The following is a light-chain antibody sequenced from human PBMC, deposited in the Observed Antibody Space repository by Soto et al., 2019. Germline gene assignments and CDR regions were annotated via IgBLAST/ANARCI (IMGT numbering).Light chain of an antibody. CDR2: GAS. V-gene: IGKV3-15*01. CDR3: QQYNNWHTWT. Sequence: EIVLTQSPATLSLSPGERSTLSCRASQSVSNNYLAWYQQKPGQAPRLLIYGASRRATGVPARFSGSGSGTEFTLTISSLQSEDFAVYYCQQYNNWHTWTFGQGTKVDIK. CDR1: QSVSNN. J-gene: IGKJ1*01.